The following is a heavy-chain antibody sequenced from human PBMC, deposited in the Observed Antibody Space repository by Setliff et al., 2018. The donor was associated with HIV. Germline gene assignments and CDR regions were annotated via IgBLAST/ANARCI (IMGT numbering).Heavy chain of an antibody. V-gene: IGHV4-38-2*01. Sequence: KTSETLSLTCAVSGYSISSGYYWGWIRQPPGKGLEWIGSIYHSGSTYYNPSLKSRVTISVDTSKNQFSLKLSSVTAADTAVYYCARPNSSGWYPGAFDIWGQGTMVT. CDR3: ARPNSSGWYPGAFDI. J-gene: IGHJ3*02. D-gene: IGHD6-19*01. CDR2: IYHSGST. CDR1: GYSISSGYY.